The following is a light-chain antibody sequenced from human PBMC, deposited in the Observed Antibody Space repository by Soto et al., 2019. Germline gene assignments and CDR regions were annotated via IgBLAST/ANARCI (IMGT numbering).Light chain of an antibody. CDR1: QSVSNF. Sequence: EIVMTQSPSTLSVSPGERATLSCRASQSVSNFLAWYQQKPGQAPRLLIYDTSSRATGIPARFSGSGSGTDFTLTINNLDPEDFAVYYCQQRSNWPITFGQGTRLEIK. J-gene: IGKJ5*01. V-gene: IGKV3-11*01. CDR2: DTS. CDR3: QQRSNWPIT.